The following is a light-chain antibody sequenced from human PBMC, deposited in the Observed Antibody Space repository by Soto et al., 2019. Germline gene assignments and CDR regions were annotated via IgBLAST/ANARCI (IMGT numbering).Light chain of an antibody. V-gene: IGLV2-14*01. CDR1: SSEVGGYNY. J-gene: IGLJ1*01. Sequence: QSALTQPSSVSGSPGRWITISCTGNSSEVGGYNYVSWYQQHPGKAPKFMIYDVSNRPSGVSNRFSGSKSGNTASLTISGLQAEDEADYYCSSYTTSNTRQIVFGTGTKVTVL. CDR3: SSYTTSNTRQIV. CDR2: DVS.